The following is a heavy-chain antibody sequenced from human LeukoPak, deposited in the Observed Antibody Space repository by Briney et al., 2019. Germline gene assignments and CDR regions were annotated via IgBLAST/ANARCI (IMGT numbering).Heavy chain of an antibody. V-gene: IGHV1-69*13. D-gene: IGHD4-17*01. J-gene: IGHJ6*02. Sequence: ASVKVSCKASGGTFSSYAISWVRQAPGQGLEWMGGIIPIFGTANCAQKFQGRVTITADESTSTAYMELSSLRSEDTAVYYCARDLYKAAVTTWGYYYYYGMDVWGQGTTVTVSS. CDR2: IIPIFGTA. CDR3: ARDLYKAAVTTWGYYYYYGMDV. CDR1: GGTFSSYA.